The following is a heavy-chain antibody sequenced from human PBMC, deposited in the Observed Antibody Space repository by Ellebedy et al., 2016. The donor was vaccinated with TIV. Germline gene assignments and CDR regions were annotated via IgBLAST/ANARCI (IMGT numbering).Heavy chain of an antibody. D-gene: IGHD6-13*01. CDR3: AKDGIAAADTIFSHDYYYCMDV. Sequence: GESLKISXAASGFTFSSYGMHWVRQAPGKGLEWVAVISYDGSNKYYADSVKGRFTISRDNSKNTLYLQMNSLRAEDTAVYYCAKDGIAAADTIFSHDYYYCMDVWGKGTTVTVSS. CDR1: GFTFSSYG. V-gene: IGHV3-30*18. CDR2: ISYDGSNK. J-gene: IGHJ6*03.